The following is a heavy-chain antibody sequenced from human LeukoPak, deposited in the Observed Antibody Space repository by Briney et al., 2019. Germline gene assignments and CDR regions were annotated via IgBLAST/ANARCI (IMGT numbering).Heavy chain of an antibody. CDR2: IYSGGST. J-gene: IGHJ4*02. V-gene: IGHV3-53*01. D-gene: IGHD3-22*01. Sequence: PGGSLRLSCAASGFTVSSNYMSWVRQAPGKGLEWVSVIYSGGSTYYADSVKGRFTTSRDNSKNTLYLQMNSLRAEDTAVYYCAREDDSSGYFDYWGQGTLVTVSS. CDR1: GFTVSSNY. CDR3: AREDDSSGYFDY.